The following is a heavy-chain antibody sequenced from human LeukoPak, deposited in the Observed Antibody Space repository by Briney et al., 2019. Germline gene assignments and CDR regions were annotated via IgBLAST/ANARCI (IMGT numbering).Heavy chain of an antibody. CDR1: GFTFSSYW. CDR3: ARDGSSSSLDY. J-gene: IGHJ4*02. CDR2: INTDGSST. Sequence: GGSLRLSCAASGFTFSSYWMHWVRHAPGKGLVWVSRINTDGSSTSYADSVKGRFTISRDNAKNTLYLQMNSLRAEDTAVYYCARDGSSSSLDYWGQGTLLTVSS. V-gene: IGHV3-74*01. D-gene: IGHD6-13*01.